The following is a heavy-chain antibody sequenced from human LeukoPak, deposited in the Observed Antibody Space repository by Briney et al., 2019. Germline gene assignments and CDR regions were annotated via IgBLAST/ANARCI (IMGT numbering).Heavy chain of an antibody. CDR1: GGSISSSTYY. V-gene: IGHV4-39*01. J-gene: IGHJ4*02. Sequence: SETLSLTCTVSGGSISSSTYYWVWIRQPPGKGLEWIGNFYSSGSTYYNPSLKSRVTISVDTSKNQFSLNLASVTAADTAVYYCARQFDYCGQGTLVTVSS. CDR3: ARQFDY. CDR2: FYSSGST.